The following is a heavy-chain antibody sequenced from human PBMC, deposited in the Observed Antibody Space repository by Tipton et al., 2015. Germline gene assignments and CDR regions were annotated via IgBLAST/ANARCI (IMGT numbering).Heavy chain of an antibody. D-gene: IGHD5-18*01. Sequence: SLRLSCAASGFTFGSYYMHWVRQSPGKGLEWVSVIYSGGRTNYADSVKGRFTISRDTSKNTLYLQMNSLRAEDTAVYYCATHLDTTMVTAFDHWGQGTLVTVSS. CDR2: IYSGGRT. CDR3: ATHLDTTMVTAFDH. V-gene: IGHV3-53*01. J-gene: IGHJ4*02. CDR1: GFTFGSYY.